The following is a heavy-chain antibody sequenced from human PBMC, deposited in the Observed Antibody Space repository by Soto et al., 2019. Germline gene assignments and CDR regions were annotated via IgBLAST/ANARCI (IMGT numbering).Heavy chain of an antibody. Sequence: EVQLVESGGGLVKPGGSLRLSCAASGFTFSIYSMNWVRQAPGKGLECFSSISSSSSYIYYADSVKGRFTISRDNAKNSLYLHMNSLRAEDTAVYSCARFGYGDYALDYWGQGTLVTVSS. V-gene: IGHV3-21*01. J-gene: IGHJ4*02. CDR1: GFTFSIYS. CDR3: ARFGYGDYALDY. D-gene: IGHD4-17*01. CDR2: ISSSSSYI.